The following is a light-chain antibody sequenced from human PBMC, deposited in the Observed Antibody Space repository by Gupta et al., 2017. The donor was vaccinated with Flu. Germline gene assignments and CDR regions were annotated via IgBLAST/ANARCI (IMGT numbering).Light chain of an antibody. V-gene: IGKV3-11*01. CDR1: QTVTTY. Sequence: VLTQSPVTLSLSPGERATLSCRASQTVTTYLAWYQQKIGQAPRLLIYDASIRATGTPARFSGSGSATYFTLTISRLEPEDFAVYYCQQRDNWPITFGQGTRLEIK. CDR3: QQRDNWPIT. CDR2: DAS. J-gene: IGKJ5*01.